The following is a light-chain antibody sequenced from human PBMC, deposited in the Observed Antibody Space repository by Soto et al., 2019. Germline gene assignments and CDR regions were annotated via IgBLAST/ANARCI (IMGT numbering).Light chain of an antibody. CDR3: SSYITSNNLRV. CDR1: NSDFAGYNF. V-gene: IGLV2-8*01. Sequence: QSVLTQPASASGSPGQSVTISCTGTNSDFAGYNFVSWFQQHPGKAPRLIIYEVNERPSGVPHRFSGSKSGNTASLTISGLQADDEADYYCSSYITSNNLRVFGTGTKVNVL. J-gene: IGLJ1*01. CDR2: EVN.